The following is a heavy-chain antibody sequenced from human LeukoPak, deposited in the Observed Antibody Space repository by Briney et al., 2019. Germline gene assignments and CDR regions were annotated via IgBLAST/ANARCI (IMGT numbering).Heavy chain of an antibody. V-gene: IGHV3-20*04. J-gene: IGHJ4*02. CDR1: GFTFDDYG. D-gene: IGHD6-19*01. CDR2: INWNGGST. Sequence: GGSLRLSCAASGFTFDDYGMSWLRHAPGKGLEWVSGINWNGGSTGYADSVKGRFTISRDNAKNSLYLQMNSLRAEDTALYYYARVGSIAVAGYIDYWGQGTLVTVSS. CDR3: ARVGSIAVAGYIDY.